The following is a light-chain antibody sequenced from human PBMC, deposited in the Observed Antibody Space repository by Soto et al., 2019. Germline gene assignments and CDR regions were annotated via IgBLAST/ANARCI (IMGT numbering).Light chain of an antibody. CDR2: EVT. CDR3: SSFASSNTWV. V-gene: IGLV2-8*01. Sequence: QSALTQPPSASGSPGQSVTISCTGTSSDVGAYNYVSWYQQHASKAPQLVNYEVTKRPSGVPDRFSGSKSANTASLTVSGLQADDEADYYCSSFASSNTWVFGGGTKLTVL. J-gene: IGLJ3*02. CDR1: SSDVGAYNY.